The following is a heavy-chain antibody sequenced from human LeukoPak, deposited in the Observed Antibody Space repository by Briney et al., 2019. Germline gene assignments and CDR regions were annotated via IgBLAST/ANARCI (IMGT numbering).Heavy chain of an antibody. V-gene: IGHV4-4*07. CDR1: GVSISSYK. CDR2: IYSSGST. D-gene: IGHD2-15*01. CDR3: AREVHQVVGHDYYYYMDV. Sequence: SETLSLTCTVSGVSISSYKWSWIRKSAGKGLEWIGRIYSSGSTNYNPSLKSRVTMSVDTSKNQFSLKLSSVTAADTAVYYCAREVHQVVGHDYYYYMDVWGKGTTVSVSS. J-gene: IGHJ6*03.